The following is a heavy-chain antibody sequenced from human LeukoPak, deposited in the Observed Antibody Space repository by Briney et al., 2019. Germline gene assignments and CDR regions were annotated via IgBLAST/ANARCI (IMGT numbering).Heavy chain of an antibody. Sequence: GRSLRLSCAASGFTFDDYAMHWVRQAPGKGLEWVSLISWDGGSTYYADSVKGRFTISRDNSKNSLYLQMNSLRAEDTALYYCAKGSRVAHPYYMDVWGKGTTVTVSS. CDR1: GFTFDDYA. D-gene: IGHD3-3*01. V-gene: IGHV3-43D*03. CDR2: ISWDGGST. J-gene: IGHJ6*03. CDR3: AKGSRVAHPYYMDV.